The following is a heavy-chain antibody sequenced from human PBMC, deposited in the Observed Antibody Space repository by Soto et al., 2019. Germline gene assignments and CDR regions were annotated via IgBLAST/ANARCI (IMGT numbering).Heavy chain of an antibody. CDR1: AGTFSSYA. CDR2: IIPIYGTA. Sequence: ASVKVSCKASAGTFSSYAINWVRQAPGQGLEWMGGIIPIYGTAAYAQKFQGRVTITADASTSTAYMDLSSLRSEDTAVYYCARDAQFGSGYRVYDTYWGQRTLVTVSS. V-gene: IGHV1-69*13. CDR3: ARDAQFGSGYRVYDTY. D-gene: IGHD5-12*01. J-gene: IGHJ4*01.